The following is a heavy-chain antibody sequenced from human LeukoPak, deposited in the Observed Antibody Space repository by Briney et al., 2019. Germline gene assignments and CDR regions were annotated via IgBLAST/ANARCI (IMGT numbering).Heavy chain of an antibody. CDR1: AGSISSYY. Sequence: PSETLSLTCTVSAGSISSYYWSWIRQPAGQGLEWIGRIYPSGSTHYNPSLKSRVTMSVDTSKNQLSLKLSSVTAADTAVYYCARGPTSRGEFDPWGQGTLVTVSS. D-gene: IGHD3-16*01. CDR3: ARGPTSRGEFDP. V-gene: IGHV4-4*07. CDR2: IYPSGST. J-gene: IGHJ5*02.